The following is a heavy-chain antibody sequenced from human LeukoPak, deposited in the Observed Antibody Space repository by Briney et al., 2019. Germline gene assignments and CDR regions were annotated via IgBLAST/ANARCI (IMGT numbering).Heavy chain of an antibody. J-gene: IGHJ3*02. CDR3: ARDPRRGFSPDAFDI. Sequence: GGSLRLSCAASGFGFTSYDMYWVRQAPGKGLEWVSYISSISGSTKHYADSVKGRFTISRDNAKNSLFLQMNNLRAEDTAVYYCARDPRRGFSPDAFDIWGQGTMVTVSS. CDR2: ISSISGSTK. CDR1: GFGFTSYD. D-gene: IGHD3-10*01. V-gene: IGHV3-48*03.